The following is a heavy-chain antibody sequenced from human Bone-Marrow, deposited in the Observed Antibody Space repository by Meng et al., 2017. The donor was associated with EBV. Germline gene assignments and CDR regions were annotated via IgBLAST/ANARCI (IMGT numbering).Heavy chain of an antibody. Sequence: VQLREAGPGLVTPSGPLSLTCAVSGGSISSSNWWSWVRQPPGKGLEWIGEIYHSGSTNYNPSLKSRVTISVDKSKNQFSLKLSSVTAADTAVYYCARGQSIAVAVSTNYFDYWGQGTLVTVSS. CDR3: ARGQSIAVAVSTNYFDY. J-gene: IGHJ4*02. CDR2: IYHSGST. D-gene: IGHD6-19*01. CDR1: GGSISSSNW. V-gene: IGHV4-4*02.